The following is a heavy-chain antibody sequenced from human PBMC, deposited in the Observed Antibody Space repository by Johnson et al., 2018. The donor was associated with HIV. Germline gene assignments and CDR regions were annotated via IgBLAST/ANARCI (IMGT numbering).Heavy chain of an antibody. CDR3: ARDQAYSSSWEGVFDI. Sequence: QVQLVESGGGVVQPGRSLRLSCAASGFTFSSYALHWVRQAPGKGLEWVAVISYDAKHNYYADSLKGRFTVSRDNSKNTLDLQMNSLTADDTAVYYCARDQAYSSSWEGVFDIWGQGTRVIVSS. J-gene: IGHJ3*02. CDR2: ISYDAKHN. V-gene: IGHV3-30*04. CDR1: GFTFSSYA. D-gene: IGHD6-13*01.